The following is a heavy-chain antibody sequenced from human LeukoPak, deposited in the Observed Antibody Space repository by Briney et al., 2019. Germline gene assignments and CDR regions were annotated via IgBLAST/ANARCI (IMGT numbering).Heavy chain of an antibody. CDR3: ARDFSSWYERPHTGFDY. CDR1: GGTFSSYA. J-gene: IGHJ4*02. CDR2: IIPIFGTA. D-gene: IGHD6-13*01. Sequence: PLASVKVSCTASGGTFSSYAISWVRQAPGQGLEWMGGIIPIFGTANYAQKFQGRVTITADESTSTAYMELSSLRSEDTAVYYCARDFSSWYERPHTGFDYWGQGTLVTVSS. V-gene: IGHV1-69*13.